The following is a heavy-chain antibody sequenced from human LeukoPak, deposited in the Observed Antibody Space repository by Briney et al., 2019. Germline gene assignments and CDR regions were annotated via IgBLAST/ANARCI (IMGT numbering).Heavy chain of an antibody. CDR1: GDSVSSGGYY. Sequence: SETLSLTCTVSGDSVSSGGYYWSWIRQHPGKGLEWVGYICYSGSTYYNPSLQSRVTISVDTSKNQFSLKLSSVTAADTAVYYCARDDYGDYFDYWGQGTLVTVSS. J-gene: IGHJ4*02. D-gene: IGHD4-17*01. CDR3: ARDDYGDYFDY. V-gene: IGHV4-31*03. CDR2: ICYSGST.